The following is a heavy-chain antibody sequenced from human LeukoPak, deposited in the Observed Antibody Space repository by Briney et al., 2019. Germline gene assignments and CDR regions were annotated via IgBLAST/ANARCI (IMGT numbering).Heavy chain of an antibody. J-gene: IGHJ4*02. CDR3: AKESREQGVTLTY. Sequence: GGPLRLSCAASGFTFSTYGMHWVRQAPGKGLEWVAGISFDGSNKYYADSVKGRFTISRDNSKNTLFLQMNSLRAEDTAVYYCAKESREQGVTLTYWGRGTLVTVSS. CDR2: ISFDGSNK. D-gene: IGHD2-21*02. V-gene: IGHV3-30*18. CDR1: GFTFSTYG.